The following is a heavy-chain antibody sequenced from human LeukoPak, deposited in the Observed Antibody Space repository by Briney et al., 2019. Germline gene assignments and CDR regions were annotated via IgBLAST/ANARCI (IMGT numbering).Heavy chain of an antibody. CDR2: INSDGSST. J-gene: IGHJ5*02. CDR1: GFTFSSYW. V-gene: IGHV3-74*01. CDR3: ARDRDYGDGNWFDP. D-gene: IGHD4-17*01. Sequence: PGGSLRLSCAASGFTFSSYWMHWVRQAPGKGLVWVSRINSDGSSTNYADSVKGRFTISRDTAKNTLYLQMNSLRAEDTAVYYCARDRDYGDGNWFDPWGQGTLVTVSS.